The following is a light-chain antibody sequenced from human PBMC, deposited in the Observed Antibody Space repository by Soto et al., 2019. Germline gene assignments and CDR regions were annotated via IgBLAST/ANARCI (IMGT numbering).Light chain of an antibody. J-gene: IGKJ4*01. CDR1: QSVSSY. V-gene: IGKV3-11*01. CDR2: DAS. CDR3: QQRSKALT. Sequence: EIVLTQSPATLSLSPGERATLSCRASQSVSSYLAWYQQKPGQAPRLLIYDASNRATGSPARFSGSGSGTDFTLTISSLEPEDFAVYYCQQRSKALTFGGGTKVEIK.